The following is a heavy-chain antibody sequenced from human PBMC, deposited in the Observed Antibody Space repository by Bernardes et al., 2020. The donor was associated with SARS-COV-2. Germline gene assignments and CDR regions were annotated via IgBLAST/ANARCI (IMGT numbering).Heavy chain of an antibody. CDR2: IKSDGSTT. CDR3: ARGASSGYRIDY. CDR1: GFTFSSYW. J-gene: IGHJ4*02. D-gene: IGHD6-25*01. Sequence: GGSLRLSCAASGFTFSSYWMHWVRQVPGRGLVWLSRIKSDGSTTNYADPVKGRFTISRENAKNTLWLQMNSLRDEDTAMYYCARGASSGYRIDYWGPGTLVTVSS. V-gene: IGHV3-74*01.